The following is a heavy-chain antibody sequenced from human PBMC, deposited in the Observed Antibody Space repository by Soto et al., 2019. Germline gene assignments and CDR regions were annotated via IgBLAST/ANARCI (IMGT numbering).Heavy chain of an antibody. CDR3: ARDSGYYVKYPVDWFDP. J-gene: IGHJ5*02. D-gene: IGHD3-3*01. CDR1: GYTFTSYG. Sequence: ASVKVSCKASGYTFTSYGISWVRQAPGQGLEWMGWISAYNGNTNYAQKLQGRVTMTTDTSTSTAYMELRSLRSDDTAVYYCARDSGYYVKYPVDWFDPWGQGTMVTVSS. V-gene: IGHV1-18*01. CDR2: ISAYNGNT.